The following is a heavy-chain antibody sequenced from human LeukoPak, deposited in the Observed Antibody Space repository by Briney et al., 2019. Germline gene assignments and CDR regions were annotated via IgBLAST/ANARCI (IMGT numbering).Heavy chain of an antibody. Sequence: SETLSLTCAVYGGSFSGYYWSWIRQPPGKGLEWIGEINHSGSTNYNPSLKSRVTILVDTSKNQFSLKLSSVTAADTAVYYCARGRFPRSNCSSTSCYTRSRDYYYYGMDVWGQGTTVTVSS. D-gene: IGHD2-2*02. J-gene: IGHJ6*02. V-gene: IGHV4-34*01. CDR3: ARGRFPRSNCSSTSCYTRSRDYYYYGMDV. CDR1: GGSFSGYY. CDR2: INHSGST.